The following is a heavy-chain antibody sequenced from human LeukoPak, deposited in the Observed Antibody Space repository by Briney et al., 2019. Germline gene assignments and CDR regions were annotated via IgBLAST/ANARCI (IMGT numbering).Heavy chain of an antibody. CDR2: IIPMLGTP. D-gene: IGHD2-2*01. Sequence: ASVKVSCKASGGSFNSYIISWVRQAPGQGLEWMGRIIPMLGTPNYAQKFQGRITIIADKSTNTASMELSSLRSEDTAVYYCASLGYCTTTSCHAFDIWGQGTMVTVSS. J-gene: IGHJ3*02. CDR3: ASLGYCTTTSCHAFDI. V-gene: IGHV1-69*08. CDR1: GGSFNSYI.